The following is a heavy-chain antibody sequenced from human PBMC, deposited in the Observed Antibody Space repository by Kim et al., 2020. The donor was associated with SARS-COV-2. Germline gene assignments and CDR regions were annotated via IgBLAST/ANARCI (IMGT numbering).Heavy chain of an antibody. CDR2: ISYDGSNK. D-gene: IGHD3-22*01. Sequence: GGSLRLSCAATGFTFSSYGMHWVRQAPGKGLEWVAVISYDGSNKYYADSVKGRFTISRDNSKNTLYLQMNSLRAEDTAVYYCAKVPRLGDSSGYSLAARYYGMDVWGQGTTVTVSS. CDR1: GFTFSSYG. CDR3: AKVPRLGDSSGYSLAARYYGMDV. V-gene: IGHV3-30*18. J-gene: IGHJ6*02.